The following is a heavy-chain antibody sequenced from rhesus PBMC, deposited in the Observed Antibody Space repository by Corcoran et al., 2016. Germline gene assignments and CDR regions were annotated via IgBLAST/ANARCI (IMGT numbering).Heavy chain of an antibody. J-gene: IGHJ5-1*01. CDR2: VDPENGEA. CDR3: ATSWGDYNLPV. Sequence: EVQLVQSGAEVKKPGASVKISCKASGYTFTDYYLHWVRQAPGKGLEWMGRVDPENGEATHTQKFQASVTITADTSTDTAYMELSSLRSEDTAVYYCATSWGDYNLPVWGPGVLVTVSS. D-gene: IGHD3-34*01. CDR1: GYTFTDYY. V-gene: IGHV1-111*02.